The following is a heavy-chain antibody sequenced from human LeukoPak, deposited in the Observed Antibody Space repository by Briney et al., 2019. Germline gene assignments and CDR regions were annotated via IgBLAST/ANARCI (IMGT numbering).Heavy chain of an antibody. CDR2: IRSKAYGGTT. V-gene: IGHV3-49*04. D-gene: IGHD2-21*02. CDR1: GFTFGDYA. CDR3: TRDGCGGDCYSGYFDY. J-gene: IGHJ4*02. Sequence: GGSLRLSCTASGFTFGDYAVSWVRQAPGKGLEWVGFIRSKAYGGTTEYAASVKGRFTISRDDSKSIAYLQMNSLKTEDTAVYYCTRDGCGGDCYSGYFDYWGQGTLVTVSS.